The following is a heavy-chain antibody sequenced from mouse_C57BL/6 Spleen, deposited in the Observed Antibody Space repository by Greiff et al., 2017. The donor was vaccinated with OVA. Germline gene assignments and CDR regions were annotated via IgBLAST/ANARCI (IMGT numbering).Heavy chain of an antibody. D-gene: IGHD1-1*01. CDR3: ARPDGSSPAWFAY. CDR1: GYTFTSYW. J-gene: IGHJ3*01. V-gene: IGHV1-61*01. Sequence: QVQLQQPGAELVRPGSSVKLSCKASGYTFTSYWMDWVKLRPGQGLEWIGNIYPSDSETHYNQKFKDKATLTVDKSSSTAYMQLSSLTSEDSAVYYCARPDGSSPAWFAYWGQGTLVTVSA. CDR2: IYPSDSET.